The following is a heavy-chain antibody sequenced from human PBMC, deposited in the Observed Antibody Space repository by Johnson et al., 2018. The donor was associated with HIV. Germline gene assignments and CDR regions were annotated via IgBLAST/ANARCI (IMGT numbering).Heavy chain of an antibody. CDR1: GFSVSSNY. D-gene: IGHD3-16*02. Sequence: QVQLVESGGGLVQPGRSLRLSCAASGFSVSSNYMTWIRQVPGKGLECVAYISSSGAGIYYADSVRGRFTISRDNTKNSLYLQMNSLRAEDTAVYYCARGSIMITFGGVIPDAFNIWGQGTMVTVSS. CDR3: ARGSIMITFGGVIPDAFNI. J-gene: IGHJ3*02. CDR2: ISSSGAGI. V-gene: IGHV3-11*04.